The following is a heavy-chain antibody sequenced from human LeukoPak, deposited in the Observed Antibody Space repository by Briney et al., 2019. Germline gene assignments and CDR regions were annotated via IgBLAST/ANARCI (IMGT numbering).Heavy chain of an antibody. Sequence: GGSLRLSCAASGFTFSNYGMHWVRQAPGKGLEWVAFIRYDGNNKYYADSVKGRFTISRDNSKNTLYLQMNSLRAEDTAVYYCAKDLDSSSRDAFDIWGQGTMVTVSS. D-gene: IGHD6-13*01. CDR3: AKDLDSSSRDAFDI. J-gene: IGHJ3*02. V-gene: IGHV3-30*02. CDR1: GFTFSNYG. CDR2: IRYDGNNK.